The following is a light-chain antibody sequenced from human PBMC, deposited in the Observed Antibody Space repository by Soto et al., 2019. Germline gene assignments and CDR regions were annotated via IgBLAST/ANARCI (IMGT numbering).Light chain of an antibody. CDR1: QSVSSSY. J-gene: IGKJ3*01. Sequence: EIVLPQSPGTLSLSPGERATLSCRASQSVSSSYLAWYQQKPGQAPRLLIYGASSRANGILDRFSGSGSGTDFTLTISRQEPEDYAVYDCQQYGSSSIFSFGTGTIVDIK. CDR3: QQYGSSSIFS. V-gene: IGKV3-20*01. CDR2: GAS.